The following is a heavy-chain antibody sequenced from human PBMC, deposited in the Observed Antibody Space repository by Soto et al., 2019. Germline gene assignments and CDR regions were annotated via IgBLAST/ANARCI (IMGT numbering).Heavy chain of an antibody. CDR3: ARGPMIVVGYGMDV. CDR1: GGSITSGDYY. Sequence: PSETLSLTCTVSGGSITSGDYYWSWIRQPPGKGLEWIGNIHYSGSTYYNPSLKSRVTISVDTSKNQFSLKLSSVTAADTAVYYCARGPMIVVGYGMDVWGQGATVTVSS. CDR2: IHYSGST. D-gene: IGHD3-22*01. V-gene: IGHV4-30-4*02. J-gene: IGHJ6*02.